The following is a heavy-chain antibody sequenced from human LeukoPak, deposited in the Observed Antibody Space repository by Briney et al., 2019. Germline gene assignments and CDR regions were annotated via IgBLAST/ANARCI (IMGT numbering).Heavy chain of an antibody. Sequence: ASVKVSCKASGGTFSSYAISWVRQAPGQGLEWMGGIIPIFGTANYAQKFQGRVTITADKSTSTAYMELSSLRSEDTAVYYCARTNLYSSSSGWSQHWGQGTLVTVSS. J-gene: IGHJ1*01. CDR2: IIPIFGTA. D-gene: IGHD6-13*01. CDR1: GGTFSSYA. V-gene: IGHV1-69*06. CDR3: ARTNLYSSSSGWSQH.